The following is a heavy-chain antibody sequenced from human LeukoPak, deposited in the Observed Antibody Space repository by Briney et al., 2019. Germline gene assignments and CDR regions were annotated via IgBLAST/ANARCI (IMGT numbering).Heavy chain of an antibody. J-gene: IGHJ3*02. CDR1: GGSISSGVYY. CDR2: IYYSGST. D-gene: IGHD3-22*01. Sequence: SETLSLTCTVSGGSISSGVYYWSWIRQHPGKGLEWIGYIYYSGSTYYNPSLKSRVTISVDTSKNQFSLKLSSVTAADTAVYYCARDLPEYYYDSSGYQIDAFDIWGQGTMVTVSS. CDR3: ARDLPEYYYDSSGYQIDAFDI. V-gene: IGHV4-31*03.